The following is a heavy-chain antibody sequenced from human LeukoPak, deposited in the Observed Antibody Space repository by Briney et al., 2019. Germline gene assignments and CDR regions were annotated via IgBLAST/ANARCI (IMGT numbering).Heavy chain of an antibody. Sequence: GGSLRLSCAASGFTVSSNYMSWVRQGPGKGLECVSVISNDGDTYYADSVKGRFTISRDTSRNTVSLQMNSLRAEDTAVYYCAGDKTTGGWYEFDYWGQGTLVTVSS. D-gene: IGHD6-19*01. V-gene: IGHV3-53*01. CDR1: GFTVSSNY. CDR2: ISNDGDT. J-gene: IGHJ4*02. CDR3: AGDKTTGGWYEFDY.